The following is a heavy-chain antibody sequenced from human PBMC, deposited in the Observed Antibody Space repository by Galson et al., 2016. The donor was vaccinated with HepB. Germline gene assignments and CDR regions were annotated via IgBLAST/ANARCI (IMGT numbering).Heavy chain of an antibody. Sequence: SLRLSCAASGFTFSGSAMHWVRQASGKGLEWVGRIRSKANSYATAYAASVKGRFTISRDDSKNTAYLQMNSLKTEDTAVYDCTRPKTPAIGGRSDYWGQGTLVTVSS. V-gene: IGHV3-73*01. CDR2: IRSKANSYAT. J-gene: IGHJ4*02. CDR1: GFTFSGSA. CDR3: TRPKTPAIGGRSDY. D-gene: IGHD2-21*02.